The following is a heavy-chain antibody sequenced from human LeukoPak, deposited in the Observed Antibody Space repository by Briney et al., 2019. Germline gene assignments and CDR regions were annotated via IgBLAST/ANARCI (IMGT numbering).Heavy chain of an antibody. D-gene: IGHD3-10*01. J-gene: IGHJ6*02. CDR2: ISARSTST. CDR1: GFTFSTYS. CDR3: ARVFWFGSDYYGMDV. V-gene: IGHV3-48*04. Sequence: GGSLRLSCAASGFTFSTYSMNWVRQAPGKGLEWVSYISARSTSTHYADSVKGRFTISRDNAENSLYLQMDSLRVEDTAVYHCARVFWFGSDYYGMDVWGQGTTVTVSS.